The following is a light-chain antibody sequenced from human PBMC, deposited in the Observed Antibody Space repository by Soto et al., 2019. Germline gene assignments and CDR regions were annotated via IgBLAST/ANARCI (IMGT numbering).Light chain of an antibody. J-gene: IGKJ2*02. Sequence: EIVMTQSPATLSVSPGERGTLSCRASQSVSSNLAWYQQKPGQAPRLLIYGASIRATDIPARFSGSGSGTEFTLTISSLHSEDFAVYYCQQYNNWPRTFGQGTKLEIK. CDR2: GAS. V-gene: IGKV3-15*01. CDR1: QSVSSN. CDR3: QQYNNWPRT.